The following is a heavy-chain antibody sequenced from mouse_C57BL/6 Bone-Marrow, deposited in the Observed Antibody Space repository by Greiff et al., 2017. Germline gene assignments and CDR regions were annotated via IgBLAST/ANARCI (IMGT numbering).Heavy chain of an antibody. V-gene: IGHV3-6*01. CDR1: GYSITSGYY. CDR2: ISYDGSN. J-gene: IGHJ1*03. Sequence: EVQLQESGPGLVKPSQSLSLTCSVTGYSITSGYYWNWIRQFPGNKLEWMGYISYDGSNNYNPSLKNRISITRDTSKNQFFLKLNSVTTEDTATYYCARVYYGNQRYFDVWGTGTTVTVSS. D-gene: IGHD2-1*01. CDR3: ARVYYGNQRYFDV.